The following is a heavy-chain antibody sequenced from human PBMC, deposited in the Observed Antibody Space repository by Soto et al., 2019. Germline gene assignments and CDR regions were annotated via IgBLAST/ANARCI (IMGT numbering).Heavy chain of an antibody. V-gene: IGHV3-74*01. CDR1: GFTFSSYW. D-gene: IGHD1-7*01. CDR2: INSDGSST. CDR3: ARETYNWNYEIDY. Sequence: GGSLRLSCAASGFTFSSYWMHWVRQAPGKGLVWVSRINSDGSSTSYADSVKGRLTISRDNAKNTLYLQMNSLRAEDTAVYYCARETYNWNYEIDYWGQGTLVTVSS. J-gene: IGHJ4*02.